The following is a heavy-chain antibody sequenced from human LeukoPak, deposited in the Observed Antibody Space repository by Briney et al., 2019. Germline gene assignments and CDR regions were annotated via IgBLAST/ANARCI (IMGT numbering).Heavy chain of an antibody. D-gene: IGHD5-18*01. V-gene: IGHV1-18*01. J-gene: IGHJ3*02. CDR1: GYTFTSYG. CDR3: ARAKYSYGSSDAFDI. CDR2: ISAYNGNT. Sequence: ASVKVSCKASGYTFTSYGISWVRQAPGQGLEWMGWISAYNGNTNYAQKFQGRVTITTDESTSTAYMELSSLRSEDTAVYYCARAKYSYGSSDAFDIWGQGTMVTVSS.